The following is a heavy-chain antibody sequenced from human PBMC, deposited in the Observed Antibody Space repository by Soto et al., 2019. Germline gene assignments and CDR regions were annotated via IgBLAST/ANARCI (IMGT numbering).Heavy chain of an antibody. Sequence: PGGSLRLSCAASGCTFSSYAMSWVRQAPGKGLEWVSAISGSGGSTYYADSVKGRFTISRDNSKNTLYLQMNSLRAEDTAVYYCAKVSENYDSSGYYIDYWGQGTLVTVSS. J-gene: IGHJ4*02. CDR1: GCTFSSYA. CDR2: ISGSGGST. D-gene: IGHD3-22*01. V-gene: IGHV3-23*01. CDR3: AKVSENYDSSGYYIDY.